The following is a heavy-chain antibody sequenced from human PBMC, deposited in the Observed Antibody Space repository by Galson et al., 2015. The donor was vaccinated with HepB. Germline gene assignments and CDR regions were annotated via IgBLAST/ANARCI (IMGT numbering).Heavy chain of an antibody. J-gene: IGHJ4*02. CDR1: GITFSNFG. CDR2: IGDSGVYT. Sequence: SLRLSCAASGITFSNFGMSWVRQPPGKGLEWVSTIGDSGVYTYYRDSVKGRFTISRDNSNNMLYLQMNSLRVGDTALYYCVKNFRGYTYGIFDYWGQGILVTVSS. V-gene: IGHV3-23*01. D-gene: IGHD5-18*01. CDR3: VKNFRGYTYGIFDY.